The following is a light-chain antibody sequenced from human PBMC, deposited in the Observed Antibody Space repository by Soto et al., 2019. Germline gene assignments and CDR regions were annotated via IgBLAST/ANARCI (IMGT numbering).Light chain of an antibody. CDR2: EVR. CDR1: TSDIGRYNY. V-gene: IGLV2-8*01. CDR3: GSYGGSNNWV. J-gene: IGLJ3*02. Sequence: QSALTQPPSASGSPGQSVTISCTGTTSDIGRYNYVSWYQQHPGTAPKLIIYEVRKRPSGVPDRFSASKSANSASLTVSGLQPEAEADYYCGSYGGSNNWVFGGGTKLTVL.